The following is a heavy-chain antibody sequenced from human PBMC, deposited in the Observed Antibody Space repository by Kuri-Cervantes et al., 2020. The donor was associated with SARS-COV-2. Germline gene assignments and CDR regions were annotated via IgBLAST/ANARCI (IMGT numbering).Heavy chain of an antibody. D-gene: IGHD5-12*01. CDR2: IYYSGST. J-gene: IGHJ4*02. CDR1: GGSISSGGYY. CDR3: ARCGSEEEYYFDY. Sequence: LRLSCTVSGGSISSGGYYWSWIRQHPGKGLEWIGYIYYSGSTSYNPSLKSRVTISVDTSKNQFSLKLSSVTAADTAVYYCARCGSEEEYYFDYWGQGTLVTVSS. V-gene: IGHV4-31*03.